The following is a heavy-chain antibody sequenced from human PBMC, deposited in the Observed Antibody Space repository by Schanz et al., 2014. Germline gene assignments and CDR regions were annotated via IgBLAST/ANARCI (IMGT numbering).Heavy chain of an antibody. D-gene: IGHD3-22*01. CDR3: AREVGLYDRGWFDP. V-gene: IGHV1-69*08. Sequence: QVHLVQSGAEVKKPGSSVKVSCKASGGTFSSDTFSWVRQAPGQGLEWMGRIIPILGIATYAQKFQGRLTITADKSTSTAYMELSSLRSEDTAVYYCAREVGLYDRGWFDPWGQGTLVTVSS. J-gene: IGHJ5*02. CDR2: IIPILGIA. CDR1: GGTFSSDT.